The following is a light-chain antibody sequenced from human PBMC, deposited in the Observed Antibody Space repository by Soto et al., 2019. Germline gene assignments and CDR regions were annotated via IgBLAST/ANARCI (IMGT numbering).Light chain of an antibody. CDR1: QSIDIW. J-gene: IGKJ1*01. Sequence: DIQMTQSPFTLSASVGDRVTITCRASQSIDIWLAWYQQKPGKAPKLLIYDASSLESGVPSRFSGSGSGTEFTPTISSLQHDDFATYYCQQYNNYLWTFGEGTKVEIK. CDR2: DAS. CDR3: QQYNNYLWT. V-gene: IGKV1-5*01.